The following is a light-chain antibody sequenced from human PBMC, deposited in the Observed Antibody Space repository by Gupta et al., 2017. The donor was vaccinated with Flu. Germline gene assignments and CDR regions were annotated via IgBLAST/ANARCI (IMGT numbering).Light chain of an antibody. J-gene: IGLJ1*01. CDR2: EVS. CDR3: SSYAGNTYV. V-gene: IGLV2-8*01. Sequence: QSALTQPPSVSGSPGQSVTIPCTGTSSDVGGYDYVSWYQQHPGKAPKVMIYEVSKRPSGVPDCFSGSKSGNSASLTVSGLQAEDDADYYSSSYAGNTYVFGTGTKVTVL. CDR1: SSDVGGYDY.